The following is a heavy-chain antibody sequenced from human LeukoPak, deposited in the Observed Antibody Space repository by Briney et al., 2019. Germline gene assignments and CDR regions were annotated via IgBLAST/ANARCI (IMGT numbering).Heavy chain of an antibody. D-gene: IGHD1-1*01. V-gene: IGHV1-46*01. J-gene: IGHJ4*02. CDR3: ARDGQRTTGLTYFDY. CDR2: INPSGGST. CDR1: GYTFTSYY. Sequence: ASVKVSCKASGYTFTSYYMHWVRQAPGQGLEWMGIINPSGGSTSYAQKFQDRVTMTRDMSTSTVYMELSSLRSEDTAVYYCARDGQRTTGLTYFDYWGQGTRVTVSS.